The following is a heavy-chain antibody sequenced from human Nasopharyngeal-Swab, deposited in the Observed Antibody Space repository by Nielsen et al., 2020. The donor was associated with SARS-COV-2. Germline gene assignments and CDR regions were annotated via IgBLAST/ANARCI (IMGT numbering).Heavy chain of an antibody. CDR3: ARISRGYTGHVDQNWFDP. D-gene: IGHD5-12*01. Sequence: GESLKISCAASGFTFSSYWMSWVRQAPGKGLECVANINQDGSPKYYVESVKGRFTVSRDNAENLMYLQMDNLRAEDTAIYYCARISRGYTGHVDQNWFDPWGQGTLVTVSS. CDR1: GFTFSSYW. CDR2: INQDGSPK. J-gene: IGHJ5*02. V-gene: IGHV3-7*03.